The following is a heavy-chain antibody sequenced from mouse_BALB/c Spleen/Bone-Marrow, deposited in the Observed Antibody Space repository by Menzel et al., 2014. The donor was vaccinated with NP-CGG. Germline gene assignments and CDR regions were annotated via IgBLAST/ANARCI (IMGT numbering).Heavy chain of an antibody. V-gene: IGHV1-7*01. Sequence: QVQLQQSGAELAKPGASVEMSCKASGYTFTSYWMHWVKQRPGQGLEWIGYINPSTGYTEYNQKFKDKATLTADKSSSTAYMQLSSLTSEDSAVYYCARYHYGYDGFAYWGQGTLVTVSA. D-gene: IGHD2-2*01. CDR2: INPSTGYT. CDR3: ARYHYGYDGFAY. CDR1: GYTFTSYW. J-gene: IGHJ3*01.